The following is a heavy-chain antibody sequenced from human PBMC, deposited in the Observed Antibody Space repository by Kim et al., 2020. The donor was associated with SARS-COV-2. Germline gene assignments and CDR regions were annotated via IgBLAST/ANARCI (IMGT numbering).Heavy chain of an antibody. CDR1: GGSFSAYS. J-gene: IGHJ6*02. D-gene: IGHD3-3*01. Sequence: SETLSLTCAVYGGSFSAYSWIWIRQAPGKELEWIGEVNHSGITKYHPSLKSRVTISVDTSKNQFSLKLPSVTAADTAVFYCARGRAGVVPSPILGLGPYYYYYAMDVWGQGTTVTVS. CDR2: VNHSGIT. CDR3: ARGRAGVVPSPILGLGPYYYYYAMDV. V-gene: IGHV4-34*01.